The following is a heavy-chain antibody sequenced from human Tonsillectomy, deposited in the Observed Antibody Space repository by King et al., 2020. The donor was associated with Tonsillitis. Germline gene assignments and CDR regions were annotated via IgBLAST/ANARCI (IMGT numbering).Heavy chain of an antibody. CDR1: GGSISRGGYS. CDR2: IYYSGRT. V-gene: IGHV4-30-4*07. J-gene: IGHJ5*02. Sequence: QLQESGPGLVKPSQTLSLTCAVSGGSISRGGYSWSWIRQQPGKGLEWIGYIYYSGRTNYNPSLKSRVTISVDTSKNQFSLKLSSVTAADTAVYYCARAVGYWSGGSCYEECCFDPWGQGTLVTVSS. CDR3: ARAVGYWSGGSCYEECCFDP. D-gene: IGHD2-15*01.